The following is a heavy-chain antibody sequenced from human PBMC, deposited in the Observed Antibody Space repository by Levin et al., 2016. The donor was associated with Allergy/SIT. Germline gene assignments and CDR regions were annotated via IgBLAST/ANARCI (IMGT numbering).Heavy chain of an antibody. Sequence: GGSLRLSCAASGFTFSRYGVHWVRQAPGKGLDWVATTSYDASDKYYAGSVKGRFTISRDNSKNTLYLQMNSLRLEDTAVYYCASDYYDSGVSGHWGQGTLVTVSS. CDR1: GFTFSRYG. CDR3: ASDYYDSGVSGH. V-gene: IGHV3-30*04. CDR2: TSYDASDK. D-gene: IGHD3-22*01. J-gene: IGHJ4*02.